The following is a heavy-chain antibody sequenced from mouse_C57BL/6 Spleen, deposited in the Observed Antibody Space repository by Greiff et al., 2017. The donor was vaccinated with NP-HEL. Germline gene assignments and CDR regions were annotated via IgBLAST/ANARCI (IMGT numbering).Heavy chain of an antibody. CDR2: IYPGDGDT. V-gene: IGHV1-82*01. D-gene: IGHD1-2*01. J-gene: IGHJ2*01. CDR1: GYAFSSSW. Sequence: VQRVESGPELVKPGASVKISCKASGYAFSSSWMNWVKQRPGKGLEWIGRIYPGDGDTNYNGKFKGKATLTADKSSSTAYMQLSSLTSEDSAVYFCAREVITTGDYWGQGTTLTVSS. CDR3: AREVITTGDY.